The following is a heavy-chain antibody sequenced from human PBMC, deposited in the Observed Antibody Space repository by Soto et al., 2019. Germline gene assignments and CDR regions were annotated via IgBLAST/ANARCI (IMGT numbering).Heavy chain of an antibody. D-gene: IGHD2-2*01. V-gene: IGHV3-9*01. J-gene: IGHJ6*02. CDR3: AKEGCSSTSCSESGYYYGMDV. Sequence: GGSLRLSCAASGFTFDDYAMHWVRQAPGKGLEWVSGISWNSGSIGYADSVKGRFTISRDNAKNSLYLQMNSLRAEDTALYYCAKEGCSSTSCSESGYYYGMDVWGQGTTVTAP. CDR1: GFTFDDYA. CDR2: ISWNSGSI.